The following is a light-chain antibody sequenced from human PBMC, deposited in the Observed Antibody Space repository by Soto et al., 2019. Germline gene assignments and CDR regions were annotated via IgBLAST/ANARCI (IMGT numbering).Light chain of an antibody. J-gene: IGKJ1*01. CDR2: RAS. V-gene: IGKV1-5*03. CDR1: QNINTW. CDR3: QQYSSDST. Sequence: IQMTQSPSTLSASVGDRVTITCRASQNINTWLAWYQQKPGKAPRLLIYRASSLENGVPSRFGARGSGTQFILTISSLQPDDSATYYCQQYSSDSTFGQGTKVEIK.